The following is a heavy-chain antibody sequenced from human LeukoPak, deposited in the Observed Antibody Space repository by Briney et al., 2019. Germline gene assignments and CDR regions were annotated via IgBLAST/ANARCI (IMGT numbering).Heavy chain of an antibody. V-gene: IGHV3-21*01. CDR1: GFTFSSDS. CDR3: ARDSAFDY. Sequence: PGGSLRLSCAASGFTFSSDSMNWVRQAPGKGREWGSSISSSISYIYYADSVKGLFTISRDNAKNSLYLQMNSLRAEDTAVYYCARDSAFDYWGQGTLVTVSS. J-gene: IGHJ4*02. CDR2: ISSSISYI.